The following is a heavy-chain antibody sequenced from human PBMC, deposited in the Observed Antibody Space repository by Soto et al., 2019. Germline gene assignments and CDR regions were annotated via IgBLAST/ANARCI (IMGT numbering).Heavy chain of an antibody. D-gene: IGHD3-10*01. CDR1: GGSISSGDYY. J-gene: IGHJ4*02. CDR3: ARDRRRSGPLDY. CDR2: IYYSGST. Sequence: LSLTCTVAGGSISSGDYYWSWIRQPPGKGLEWIGYIYYSGSTYYNPSLKSRVTISVDTSKNQFSLKLSSVTAADTAVYYCARDRRRSGPLDYWGKGTLVTVSS. V-gene: IGHV4-30-4*01.